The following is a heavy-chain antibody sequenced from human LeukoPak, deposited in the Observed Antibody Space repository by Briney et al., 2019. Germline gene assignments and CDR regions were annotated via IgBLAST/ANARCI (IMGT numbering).Heavy chain of an antibody. V-gene: IGHV3-21*06. CDR2: ITGSGPYM. J-gene: IGHJ6*03. D-gene: IGHD3-10*02. Sequence: PGGSLRLSCAASGFTFSTFAMHWVRLSPGKGLEWVSSITGSGPYMLYADSVKHRFTISRDNTKNLLYLEMNSLRAEDTAVYYCAELGITMIGGVWGKGTTVTISS. CDR1: GFTFSTFA. CDR3: AELGITMIGGV.